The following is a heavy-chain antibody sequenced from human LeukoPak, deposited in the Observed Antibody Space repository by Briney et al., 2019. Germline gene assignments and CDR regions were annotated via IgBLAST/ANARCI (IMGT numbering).Heavy chain of an antibody. Sequence: SETLSLTCAVSGGSLSGYFWGWIRQPPGKGLEWIGEINHSGSTNYNPSLKSRVTISVDTSKNQFSLKLSSVTAADTAVYYCARVMKLLWQNDAFDIWGQGTMVTVSS. D-gene: IGHD2-2*01. J-gene: IGHJ3*02. CDR3: ARVMKLLWQNDAFDI. CDR1: GGSLSGYF. V-gene: IGHV4-34*01. CDR2: INHSGST.